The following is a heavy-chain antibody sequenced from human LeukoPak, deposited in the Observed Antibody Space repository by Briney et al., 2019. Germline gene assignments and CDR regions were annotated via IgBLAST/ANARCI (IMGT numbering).Heavy chain of an antibody. CDR3: ASQYLYSHGWVDC. V-gene: IGHV1-3*03. CDR1: GFTFTSYA. Sequence: GASLKLSCKASGFTFTSYAMHWVRQAPGQRLEWMGWINAGNGNTKYSQKFQGRVTITRDTSASTAYMELSRLRSEDMAVYYCASQYLYSHGWVDCWREGTLVIFSS. CDR2: INAGNGNT. J-gene: IGHJ5*01. D-gene: IGHD3-16*02.